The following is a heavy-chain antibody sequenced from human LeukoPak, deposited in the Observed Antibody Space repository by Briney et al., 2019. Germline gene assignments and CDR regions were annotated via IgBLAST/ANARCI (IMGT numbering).Heavy chain of an antibody. CDR1: GFSLSTSGVG. V-gene: IGHV2-5*01. CDR2: IYWNDDK. D-gene: IGHD6-13*01. Sequence: SGPTLVKPTQTLTLTCTFSGFSLSTSGVGVGWIRQPPGKALEWLALIYWNDDKRYSPSLKSRLTITKDTSKNQVVLTMTNMDPVDTATYYCAHRRQEAAAGPQGFYFDYWGQGTLVTVSS. CDR3: AHRRQEAAAGPQGFYFDY. J-gene: IGHJ4*02.